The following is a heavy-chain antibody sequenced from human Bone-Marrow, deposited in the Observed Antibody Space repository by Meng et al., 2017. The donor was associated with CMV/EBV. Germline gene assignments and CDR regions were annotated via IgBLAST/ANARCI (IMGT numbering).Heavy chain of an antibody. Sequence: SETLSLTCTASGYSISSGYYWGWIRQPPGKGLEWIGSIYHSGTTYYNPSLKGRVATSIDTSKNQFSLNLSSVTATDTAVYYCARVRAVNCIHEFLSLRWFDPWGQGTLVTVSS. CDR3: ARVRAVNCIHEFLSLRWFDP. CDR2: IYHSGTT. J-gene: IGHJ5*02. V-gene: IGHV4-38-2*02. CDR1: GYSISSGYY. D-gene: IGHD2/OR15-2a*01.